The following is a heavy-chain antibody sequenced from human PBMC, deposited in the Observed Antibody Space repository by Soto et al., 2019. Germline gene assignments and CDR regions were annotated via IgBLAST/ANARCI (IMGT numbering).Heavy chain of an antibody. CDR2: IYPGDSAI. J-gene: IGHJ3*02. Sequence: GASLKISCKGSGYSFTNYRIGWVRQMPGKDLKWMGSIYPGDSAIRYSPSFQGQVTISADKSISTAYLQWSSLKASDTGIYYCGTKYSGYANDAFDIWGQGTMVTVSS. CDR1: GYSFTNYR. D-gene: IGHD5-12*01. CDR3: GTKYSGYANDAFDI. V-gene: IGHV5-51*01.